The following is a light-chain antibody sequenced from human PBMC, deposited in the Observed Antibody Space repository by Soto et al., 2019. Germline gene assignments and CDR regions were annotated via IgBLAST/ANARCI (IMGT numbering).Light chain of an antibody. CDR3: QQYNNWPQT. CDR2: GAS. CDR1: QSVSSN. J-gene: IGKJ1*01. Sequence: EIVVTQSAATLSVSTGERATLSCRASQSVSSNLAWYQQKPGQAPRLLIYGASTRATGIPARFSGSGSGTEFTLTISSLQSEDFAVYYCQQYNNWPQTFGQRTKVDIK. V-gene: IGKV3-15*01.